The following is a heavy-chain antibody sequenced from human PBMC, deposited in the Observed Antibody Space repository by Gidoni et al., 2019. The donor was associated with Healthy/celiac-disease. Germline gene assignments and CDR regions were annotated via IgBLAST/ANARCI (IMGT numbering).Heavy chain of an antibody. CDR3: AKDKVRVPRAAVGTDY. J-gene: IGHJ4*02. D-gene: IGHD6-13*01. Sequence: SWVRPAPGEGLEWVSAISGSGGSTYYADSVKGRFTISRDNSKNTLYLQMNSLRAEDTAVYYCAKDKVRVPRAAVGTDYWGQGTLVTVSS. V-gene: IGHV3-23*01. CDR2: ISGSGGST.